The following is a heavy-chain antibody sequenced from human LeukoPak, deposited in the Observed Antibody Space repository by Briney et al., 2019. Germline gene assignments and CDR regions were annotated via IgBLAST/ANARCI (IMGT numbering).Heavy chain of an antibody. V-gene: IGHV1-18*01. CDR3: ARAVYYDSSGFPDY. D-gene: IGHD3-22*01. CDR1: GYTFTSYG. Sequence: ASVKVSCKASGYTFTSYGISWVRQAPGQGLEWMGWISAYNGNTNYAQKLQGRVTMTTDTSTSTAYMELSSLRSEDTAVYYCARAVYYDSSGFPDYWGQGTLVTVSS. J-gene: IGHJ4*02. CDR2: ISAYNGNT.